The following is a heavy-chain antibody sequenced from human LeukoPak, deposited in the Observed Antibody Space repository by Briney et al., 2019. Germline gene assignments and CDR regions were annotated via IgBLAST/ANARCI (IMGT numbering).Heavy chain of an antibody. J-gene: IGHJ4*02. CDR3: AGGYCSGGSCYVYFDY. Sequence: GGSLRLSCAASGFSFSTYRMNWVRQAPGKGLEWVSSVSSSSAYIHHAGSVKGRFTISRDNAKNSLYLQMNSLRAEDTAVYYCAGGYCSGGSCYVYFDYWGQGTLVTVSS. CDR1: GFSFSTYR. V-gene: IGHV3-21*01. D-gene: IGHD2-15*01. CDR2: VSSSSAYI.